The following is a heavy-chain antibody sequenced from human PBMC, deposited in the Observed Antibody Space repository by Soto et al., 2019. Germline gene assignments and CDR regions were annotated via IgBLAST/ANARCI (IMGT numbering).Heavy chain of an antibody. CDR2: ISSSSSYI. CDR3: AIKPQRNYDMYPYPH. V-gene: IGHV3-21*01. Sequence: EVQLVESGGGLVKPGGSLRLSCAASGFPFSSYSMNWVRQAPGKGLEWVSSISSSSSYIYYADSVKGRFTISRDNAKNSLYLQRNSLRAEDTAVYYCAIKPQRNYDMYPYPHWGQGTLVSVSS. D-gene: IGHD3-22*01. CDR1: GFPFSSYS. J-gene: IGHJ1*01.